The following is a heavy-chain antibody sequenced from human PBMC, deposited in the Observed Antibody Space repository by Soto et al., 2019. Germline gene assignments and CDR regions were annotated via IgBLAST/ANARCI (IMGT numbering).Heavy chain of an antibody. CDR2: IIPIFGTA. Sequence: VKVSCKASGGTFSSYAISWVRQAPGQGLEWMGGIIPIFGTANYAQKFQGRVTITADESTSTAYMELSSLRSEDTAVYYCARGGGIAAAGPRGDWFDPWGQGTLVTVSS. D-gene: IGHD6-13*01. J-gene: IGHJ5*02. V-gene: IGHV1-69*01. CDR1: GGTFSSYA. CDR3: ARGGGIAAAGPRGDWFDP.